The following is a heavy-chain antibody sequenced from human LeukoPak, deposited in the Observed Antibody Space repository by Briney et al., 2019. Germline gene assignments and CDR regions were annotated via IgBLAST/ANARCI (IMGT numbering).Heavy chain of an antibody. J-gene: IGHJ6*02. CDR3: AKDQDIVVVPAAPNYYGMDV. V-gene: IGHV3-23*01. CDR1: GFTFSSYA. CDR2: ISGSGGST. Sequence: GGSLRLSCAASGFTFSSYAMSWVRQAPGKGLEWVSAISGSGGSTYYADSVKGRFTISRDNSKNTLYLQMNSRRAEDTAVYYCAKDQDIVVVPAAPNYYGMDVWGQGTTVTVSS. D-gene: IGHD2-2*01.